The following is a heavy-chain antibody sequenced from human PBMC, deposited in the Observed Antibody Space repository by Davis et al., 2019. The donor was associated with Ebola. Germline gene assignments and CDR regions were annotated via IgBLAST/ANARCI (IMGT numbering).Heavy chain of an antibody. CDR2: VSGSGGST. V-gene: IGHV3-23*01. J-gene: IGHJ3*02. CDR1: GFTFSSYA. Sequence: PGGSLRLSCAASGFTFSSYAMSWVRQAPGKGLEWVSSVSGSGGSTYYADSVKGRFTTSRDNSKNTLYLQMNSLRAEDTAVYYCAKYGERGSGWFADDAFDIWGQGTMVTVSS. CDR3: AKYGERGSGWFADDAFDI. D-gene: IGHD6-19*01.